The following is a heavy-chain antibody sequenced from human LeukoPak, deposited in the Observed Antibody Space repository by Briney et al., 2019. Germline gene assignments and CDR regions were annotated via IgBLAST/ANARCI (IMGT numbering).Heavy chain of an antibody. CDR1: GCTFSSYA. CDR3: ARTPEGYCSSTSCQPTDYYYYYGMDV. Sequence: SSVKVSCKASGCTFSSYAISWVRQAPGQGPEWMGRIIPILCIANYAQKSQCRVTITADKSTSTAYMELSSLRSEDTAVYYCARTPEGYCSSTSCQPTDYYYYYGMDVWGQGTTVTVSS. CDR2: IIPILCIA. V-gene: IGHV1-69*04. D-gene: IGHD2-2*01. J-gene: IGHJ6*02.